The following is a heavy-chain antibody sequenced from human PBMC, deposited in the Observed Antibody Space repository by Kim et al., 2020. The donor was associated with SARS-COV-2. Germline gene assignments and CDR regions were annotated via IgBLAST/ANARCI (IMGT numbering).Heavy chain of an antibody. CDR3: ARGLSIAARPAHYYMDV. Sequence: SETLSLTCTVSGGSISSYYWSWIRQPPGKGLEWIGYIYYSGSTNYNPSLKSRVTISVDTSKNQFSLKLSSVTAADTAVYYCARGLSIAARPAHYYMDVWGKGTTVTVSS. J-gene: IGHJ6*03. CDR2: IYYSGST. D-gene: IGHD6-6*01. CDR1: GGSISSYY. V-gene: IGHV4-59*01.